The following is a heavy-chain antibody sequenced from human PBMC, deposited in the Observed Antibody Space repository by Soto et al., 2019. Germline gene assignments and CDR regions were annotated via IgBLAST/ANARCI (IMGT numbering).Heavy chain of an antibody. D-gene: IGHD2-15*01. CDR2: ISGSGGST. Sequence: GGSLRLSCAASGFTFSSYAMSWVRQAPGKRLEWVSTISGSGGSTYNADSVKGRFAISRDNSKNTLYLQMNNLRAEDTAVYHCARDLCSGAYCFDSWGQGTLVTVSS. J-gene: IGHJ4*02. CDR1: GFTFSSYA. CDR3: ARDLCSGAYCFDS. V-gene: IGHV3-23*01.